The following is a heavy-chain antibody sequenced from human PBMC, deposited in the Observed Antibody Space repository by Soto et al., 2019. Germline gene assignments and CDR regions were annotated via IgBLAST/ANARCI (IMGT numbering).Heavy chain of an antibody. J-gene: IGHJ3*02. Sequence: GESLKISCKGSGYSFTIYWIGWVRQMPGKGLEWMGIIYPGDSDTRYSPSFQGQVTISADKSISTAYLQWSSLKASDTAMYYCARPFRYSSSRSAFDIWGQGTMVTVSS. CDR2: IYPGDSDT. CDR1: GYSFTIYW. D-gene: IGHD6-13*01. V-gene: IGHV5-51*01. CDR3: ARPFRYSSSRSAFDI.